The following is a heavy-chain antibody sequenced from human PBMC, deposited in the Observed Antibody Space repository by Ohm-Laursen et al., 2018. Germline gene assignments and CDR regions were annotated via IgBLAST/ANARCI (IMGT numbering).Heavy chain of an antibody. CDR2: ITGAGDSA. D-gene: IGHD6-19*01. CDR1: GFTFSSYA. V-gene: IGHV3-23*01. CDR3: AKGRSGWYGGSFDY. J-gene: IGHJ4*02. Sequence: SLRLSCTASGFTFSSYAMSWVRQAPGKGLEVVSTITGAGDSAYYGGSVKGRFAISRDNSKKTLYLQMNSLRVEDTAIYYCAKGRSGWYGGSFDYWGQGNLVTVSS.